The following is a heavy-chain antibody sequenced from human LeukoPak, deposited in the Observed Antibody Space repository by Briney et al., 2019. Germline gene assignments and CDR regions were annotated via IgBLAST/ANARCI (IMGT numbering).Heavy chain of an antibody. J-gene: IGHJ2*01. V-gene: IGHV3-30*02. CDR3: AKDRAGGSYPYWYFDL. CDR1: GFTFSSYG. Sequence: GRSLRLSCAASGFTFSSYGMHWVRQAPGKGLEWVAFIRYDGSNKYYADSVKGRFTISRNNSKNTLYLQMNSLRAEDTAVYYCAKDRAGGSYPYWYFDLWGRGTLVTVSS. D-gene: IGHD1-26*01. CDR2: IRYDGSNK.